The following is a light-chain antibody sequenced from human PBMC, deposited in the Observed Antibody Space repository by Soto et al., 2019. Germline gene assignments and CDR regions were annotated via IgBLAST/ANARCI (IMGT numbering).Light chain of an antibody. CDR1: QSISTY. V-gene: IGKV1-39*01. J-gene: IGKJ1*01. CDR2: ATS. CDR3: QQAYSTPWT. Sequence: DIQMTQSPSSLSASVGDRVTITCQASQSISTYLHWYQQKPGTAPKLLIYATSNLQSGVPSRFSGSGSGTDFTLTINSLQPEDFATYYCQQAYSTPWTFGQGTKVDIK.